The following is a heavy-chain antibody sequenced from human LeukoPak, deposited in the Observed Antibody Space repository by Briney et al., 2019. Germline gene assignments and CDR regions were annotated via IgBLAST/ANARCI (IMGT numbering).Heavy chain of an antibody. CDR1: GFTFSSFW. Sequence: PGGSLRLSCAASGFTFSSFWMHWVRQAPGKGLVWVSRINTDGSTTSYADPVKGRFTISRDNAKNTLYLQMNSLRAEDTAIYYCAKDLTGYHDYWGQGTLVTVSS. CDR2: INTDGSTT. D-gene: IGHD3-9*01. CDR3: AKDLTGYHDY. V-gene: IGHV3-74*01. J-gene: IGHJ4*02.